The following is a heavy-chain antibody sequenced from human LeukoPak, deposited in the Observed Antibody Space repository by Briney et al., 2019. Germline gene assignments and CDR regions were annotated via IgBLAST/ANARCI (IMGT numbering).Heavy chain of an antibody. V-gene: IGHV3-30*18. Sequence: GGSLRLSCAASGFTFSSYGMHWVRQAPGKGLEWVAVISYDGSNKYYGDSGKGRFTISRDNSKNTLFLQMNSLRAEDTAVYYCAKTFRGYFDNSGYYYDYYYYYGVDVWGQGTTVTVSS. CDR1: GFTFSSYG. CDR3: AKTFRGYFDNSGYYYDYYYYYGVDV. CDR2: ISYDGSNK. D-gene: IGHD3-22*01. J-gene: IGHJ6*02.